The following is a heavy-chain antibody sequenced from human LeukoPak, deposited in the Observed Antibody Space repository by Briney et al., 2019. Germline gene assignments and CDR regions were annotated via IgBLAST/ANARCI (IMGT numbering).Heavy chain of an antibody. Sequence: SETLSLTCTVSGGSISSGDYYWSWIRQHPGKGLEWIAYIFYSGTSYYNPSLKSRVMISVDTSKNQFSLKLSSVTAADTAIYYCARTCSGGSCYLAFDIWGQGTMVTASS. CDR2: IFYSGTS. V-gene: IGHV4-31*03. J-gene: IGHJ3*02. CDR1: GGSISSGDYY. CDR3: ARTCSGGSCYLAFDI. D-gene: IGHD2-15*01.